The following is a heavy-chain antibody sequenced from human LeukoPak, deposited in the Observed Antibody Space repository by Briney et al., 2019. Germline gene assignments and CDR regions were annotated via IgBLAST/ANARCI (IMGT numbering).Heavy chain of an antibody. Sequence: ASVKVSCKASGYTFTSYYMHWVRQAPGQGLEWMGIINPSGGSTSYAQKFQGRVTITRDTSTSTAYMELSSLRSEDTAVYYCARTRYYGDYGFEMDVWGKGTTVTVSS. V-gene: IGHV1-46*03. D-gene: IGHD4-17*01. CDR3: ARTRYYGDYGFEMDV. J-gene: IGHJ6*04. CDR2: INPSGGST. CDR1: GYTFTSYY.